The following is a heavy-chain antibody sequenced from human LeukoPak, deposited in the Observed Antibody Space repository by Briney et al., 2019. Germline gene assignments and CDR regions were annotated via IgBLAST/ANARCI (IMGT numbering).Heavy chain of an antibody. J-gene: IGHJ4*02. V-gene: IGHV3-11*04. CDR3: ARAPRRSPQLYYFDY. CDR1: GFTFSDYY. D-gene: IGHD1-26*01. Sequence: GGSLRLSCAASGFTFSDYYMSWIRQAPGKGLEWVSYISSSGSTIYYADSVKGRFTISRDNAKNSLYLQMNSLRAEDTAVYYCARAPRRSPQLYYFDYWGQGTLVTVSS. CDR2: ISSSGSTI.